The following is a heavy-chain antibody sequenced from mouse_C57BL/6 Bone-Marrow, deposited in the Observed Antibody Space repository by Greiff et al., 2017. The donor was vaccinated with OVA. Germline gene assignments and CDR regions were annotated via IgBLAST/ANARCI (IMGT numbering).Heavy chain of an antibody. Sequence: VQLQQSGPELVKPGASVKIPCKASGYTFTDYNMDWVKQSHGKSLEWIGDINPNNGGTIYNQKFKGKATLTVEKSSSTAYMELRSLTSEDTAVYYCARVGGYYGNSWFAYWGQGTLVTVSA. CDR2: INPNNGGT. CDR3: ARVGGYYGNSWFAY. V-gene: IGHV1-18*01. CDR1: GYTFTDYN. J-gene: IGHJ3*01. D-gene: IGHD2-1*01.